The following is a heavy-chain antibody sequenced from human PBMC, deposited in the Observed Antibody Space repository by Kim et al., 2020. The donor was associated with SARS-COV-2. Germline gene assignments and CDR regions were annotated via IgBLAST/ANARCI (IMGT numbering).Heavy chain of an antibody. V-gene: IGHV3-30*07. CDR3: ARDLNPLAYYIGAFDI. Sequence: SVQGRFTISRDNSKNTLYLQMNSLRAEDTAVYYCARDLNPLAYYIGAFDIWGQVTMVTVSS. J-gene: IGHJ3*02. D-gene: IGHD3-22*01.